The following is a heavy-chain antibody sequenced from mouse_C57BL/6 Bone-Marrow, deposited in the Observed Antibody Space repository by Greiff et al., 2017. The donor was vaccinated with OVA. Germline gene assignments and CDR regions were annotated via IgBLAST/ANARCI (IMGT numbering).Heavy chain of an antibody. V-gene: IGHV1-81*01. CDR3: ARWEGFRFFAY. J-gene: IGHJ3*01. CDR2: IYPRSGNT. D-gene: IGHD3-3*01. CDR1: GYTFTSYG. Sequence: VQLQESGAELARPGASVKLSCKASGYTFTSYGISWVKQRTGQGLEWIGEIYPRSGNTYYNEKFKGKATLTADKSSSTAYMELRSLTSEDSAVYFCARWEGFRFFAYWGQGTLVTVSA.